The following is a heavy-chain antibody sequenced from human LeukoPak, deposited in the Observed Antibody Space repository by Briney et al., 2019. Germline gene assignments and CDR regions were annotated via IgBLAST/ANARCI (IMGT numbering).Heavy chain of an antibody. J-gene: IGHJ4*02. CDR2: ISHTNDI. CDR1: GFIFSSYS. D-gene: IGHD1-20*01. V-gene: IGHV3-48*02. Sequence: GGSLRLPCAASGFIFSSYSMNWVRQAPGKGLEWVSYISHTNDIYYADSVRGRFTISRDKAKNSLYLQMNSLRDEDTAVYYCARDYNWGFDYWGQGTLVAVSS. CDR3: ARDYNWGFDY.